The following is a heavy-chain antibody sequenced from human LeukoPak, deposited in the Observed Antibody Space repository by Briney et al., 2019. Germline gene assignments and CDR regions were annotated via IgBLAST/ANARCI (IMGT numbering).Heavy chain of an antibody. Sequence: PSETLSLTCAVYGGSFSGYYWTWIRQSPEKGLEWIGEINHSGSTKFNPSFKSRGTMSVDTSKNQFHLELSSVTAADTAVYYCARESRLIAARHPFDYWGQGTLVTVSS. CDR2: INHSGST. CDR3: ARESRLIAARHPFDY. D-gene: IGHD6-6*01. J-gene: IGHJ4*02. V-gene: IGHV4-34*10. CDR1: GGSFSGYY.